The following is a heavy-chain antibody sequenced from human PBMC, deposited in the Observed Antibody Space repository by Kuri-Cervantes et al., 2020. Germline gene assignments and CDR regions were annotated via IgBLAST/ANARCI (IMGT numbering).Heavy chain of an antibody. CDR1: GGSISAGSYY. CDR2: VHYGGTT. Sequence: SETLSLTCTVSGGSISAGSYYWGWIRQSPGKGLEWIGYVHYGGTTYSKPSLRSRVTISVDTSKNQFSLKLSSVTAADTAVYYCARGRRAARPHYFDYWGQGTLVTVSS. CDR3: ARGRRAARPHYFDY. V-gene: IGHV4-39*07. J-gene: IGHJ4*02. D-gene: IGHD6-6*01.